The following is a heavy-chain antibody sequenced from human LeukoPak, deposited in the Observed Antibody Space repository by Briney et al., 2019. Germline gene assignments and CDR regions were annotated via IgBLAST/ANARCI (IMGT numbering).Heavy chain of an antibody. CDR3: ARGQPRFVRGVIITYYFDY. CDR2: INHSGST. V-gene: IGHV4-34*01. CDR1: GESFSGYY. D-gene: IGHD3-10*02. J-gene: IGHJ4*02. Sequence: ESSETLSLTCAVYGESFSGYYWSWIRQPPGKGLEWIGEINHSGSTNCNPSLKSRVTISVDTSMNQFSLKLSSVTAADTAVYYCARGQPRFVRGVIITYYFDYWGQGTLVTVSS.